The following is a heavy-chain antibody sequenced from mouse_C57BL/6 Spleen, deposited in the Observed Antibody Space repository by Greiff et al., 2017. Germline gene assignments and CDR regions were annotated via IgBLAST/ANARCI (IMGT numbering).Heavy chain of an antibody. CDR1: GYTFTDYN. Sequence: EVQLQQSGPELVKPGASVKIPCKASGYTFTDYNMDWVKQSHGKSLEWIGDINPNNGGTTYNQKFKGKATLTVDKSSSTAYMELRSLTSEDTAVYYCARQLRLRGAMDYWGQGTSVTVSS. J-gene: IGHJ4*01. CDR3: ARQLRLRGAMDY. D-gene: IGHD3-2*02. CDR2: INPNNGGT. V-gene: IGHV1-18*01.